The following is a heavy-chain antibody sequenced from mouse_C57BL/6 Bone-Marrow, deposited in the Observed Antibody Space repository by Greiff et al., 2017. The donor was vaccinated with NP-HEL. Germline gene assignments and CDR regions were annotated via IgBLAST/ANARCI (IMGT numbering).Heavy chain of an antibody. CDR1: GYTFTSYW. V-gene: IGHV1-50*01. J-gene: IGHJ2*01. D-gene: IGHD1-1*01. CDR2: IDPSDSYT. CDR3: ARLTTVVADY. Sequence: QVQLQQPGAELVKPGASVKLSCKAPGYTFTSYWMQWVKQRPGQGLEWIGEIDPSDSYTNYNQKFKGKATLTVDTSSSTAYMQLSSLTSEDSAVYYCARLTTVVADYWGQGTTLTVSS.